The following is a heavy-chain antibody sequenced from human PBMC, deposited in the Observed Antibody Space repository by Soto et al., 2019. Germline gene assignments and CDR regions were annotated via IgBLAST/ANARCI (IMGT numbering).Heavy chain of an antibody. V-gene: IGHV4-39*01. CDR2: IYYSGST. Sequence: SETLSLTCTVSGGSMSRSSYYWGWIRQPSGKGLEWIGSIYYSGSTYYNPSLKNRVTISVDTSKNQFSLKLSSVTAADTAVYYCARQAEAVAWYGGNWFDPWGQGTRVTGS. CDR3: ARQAEAVAWYGGNWFDP. CDR1: GGSMSRSSYY. D-gene: IGHD6-19*01. J-gene: IGHJ5*02.